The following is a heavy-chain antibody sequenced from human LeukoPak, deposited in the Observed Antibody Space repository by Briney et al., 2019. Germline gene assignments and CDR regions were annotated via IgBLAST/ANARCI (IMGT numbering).Heavy chain of an antibody. J-gene: IGHJ3*02. V-gene: IGHV3-11*01. CDR2: ITSSGSTI. CDR1: GFTFSDFH. CDR3: AKDRYCSGGSCYSSAFDI. D-gene: IGHD2-15*01. Sequence: GGSLRLSCAASGFTFSDFHMGWIRQAPGKGLEWVSYITSSGSTIFYADSVKGRFTISRDNAKNSLYLQMNSLRAEDTAVYYCAKDRYCSGGSCYSSAFDIWGQGTMVTVSS.